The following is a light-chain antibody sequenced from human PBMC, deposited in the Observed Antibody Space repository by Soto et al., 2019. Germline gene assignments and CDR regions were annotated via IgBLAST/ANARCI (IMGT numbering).Light chain of an antibody. CDR1: QDVSRY. CDR2: AAS. V-gene: IGKV1-9*01. Sequence: DIQVTQSPSFLSASVGDRVTITCRASQDVSRYLAWYQQKPGKAPNLLIYAASTLRSGVPSRFSGSESETDFTLTISSLQPEDFATYYCQQLNSYVFTFGPGTKVDIK. CDR3: QQLNSYVFT. J-gene: IGKJ3*01.